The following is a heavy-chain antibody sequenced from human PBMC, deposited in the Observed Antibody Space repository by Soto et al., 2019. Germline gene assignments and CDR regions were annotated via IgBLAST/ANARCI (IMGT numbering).Heavy chain of an antibody. CDR1: GFTFSSYS. J-gene: IGHJ4*02. CDR2: FRTCAADGTT. Sequence: GGSLRLSCAAAGFTFSSYSMSWVRQAPGKGLEWVSGFRTCAADGTTYYADSVKGRFTISRDISKNTRFLQMNSLRAEDTAIYYCAKKVNSGPEGQYFDYWGQGTLVTVSS. D-gene: IGHD1-1*01. CDR3: AKKVNSGPEGQYFDY. V-gene: IGHV3-23*01.